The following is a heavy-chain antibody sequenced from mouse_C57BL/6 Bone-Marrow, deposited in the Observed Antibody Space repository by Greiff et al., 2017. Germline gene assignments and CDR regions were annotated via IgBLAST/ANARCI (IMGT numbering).Heavy chain of an antibody. V-gene: IGHV1-4*01. Sequence: QVQLQQSGAELARPGASVKMSCKASGYTFTSYTMHWVKQRPGQGLEWIGYINPSSGYTKYNQKFKDKATLTADKSSSTADVQLSSLTSEDSAVYYCARGGGCAYWGQGTLATVSA. CDR3: ARGGGCAY. J-gene: IGHJ3*01. CDR2: INPSSGYT. CDR1: GYTFTSYT.